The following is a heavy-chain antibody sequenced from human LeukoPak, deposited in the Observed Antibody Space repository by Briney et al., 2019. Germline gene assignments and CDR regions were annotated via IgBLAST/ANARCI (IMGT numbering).Heavy chain of an antibody. V-gene: IGHV3-53*01. D-gene: IGHD3-22*01. J-gene: IGHJ4*02. CDR2: IYSGGST. Sequence: GGSLRLSRAASGFTVRSNYMSWVRDAPGKGLEWVSIIYSGGSTYYADSVKGRFTISRDNSKNTLYLQMNSLRAEDTAVYYCAREYYYHDSTGYYGYYFDYWGQGTLVTVSS. CDR3: AREYYYHDSTGYYGYYFDY. CDR1: GFTVRSNY.